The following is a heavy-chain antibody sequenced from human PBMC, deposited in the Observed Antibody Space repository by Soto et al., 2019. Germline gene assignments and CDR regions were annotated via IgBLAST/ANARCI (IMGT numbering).Heavy chain of an antibody. CDR3: AAGLVGEPGAVDY. V-gene: IGHV1-69*06. J-gene: IGHJ4*02. D-gene: IGHD2-8*02. CDR2: VIFTFDTA. Sequence: QVQLVHSGAEVKKPGSSVKVSCKASGGTLSSYIVTWVRQAPGQGLEWEGGVIFTFDTANYAQKSQGRVTMTTDKSTDTVYLALSGRRVADPSVYYCAAGLVGEPGAVDYRGRGTQVTMSS. CDR1: GGTLSSYI.